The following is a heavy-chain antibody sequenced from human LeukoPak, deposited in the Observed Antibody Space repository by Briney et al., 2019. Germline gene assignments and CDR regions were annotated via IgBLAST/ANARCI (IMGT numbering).Heavy chain of an antibody. CDR2: ISSSGIAI. V-gene: IGHV3-48*03. CDR1: GFTFRSYE. J-gene: IGHJ3*02. CDR3: AKDRGHCSSTSCPLSAFDI. D-gene: IGHD2-2*01. Sequence: GGSLRLSCAASGFTFRSYEMNWVRQAPGMGLEWISYISSSGIAIYYADSVKGRFTISRDNAKNSLYLHMNSLRAEDTAVYYCAKDRGHCSSTSCPLSAFDIWGQGTMVTVSS.